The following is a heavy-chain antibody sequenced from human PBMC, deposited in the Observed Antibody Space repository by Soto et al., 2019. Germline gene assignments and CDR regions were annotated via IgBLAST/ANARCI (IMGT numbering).Heavy chain of an antibody. D-gene: IGHD6-13*01. J-gene: IGHJ4*02. CDR3: ARQSFEGIAAAGIGPNFDY. V-gene: IGHV4-59*08. CDR2: IYYSGST. Sequence: PSETLSLTCTVSGGSISSYYWSWIRQPPGKGLEWIGYIYYSGSTNYNPSLKSRVTISVDTSKNQFSLKLSSVTAADTAVYYCARQSFEGIAAAGIGPNFDYWGQGILVTVSS. CDR1: GGSISSYY.